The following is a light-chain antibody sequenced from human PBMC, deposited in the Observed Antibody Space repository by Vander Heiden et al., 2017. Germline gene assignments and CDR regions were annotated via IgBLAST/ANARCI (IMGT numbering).Light chain of an antibody. V-gene: IGLV3-1*01. CDR2: QDS. Sequence: SYDLTQPPSVSVSPRQTASITCSGDKLGDKYACWYQQKPGQSPVLVIYQDSKRPSGIPERFSGSNSGNTATLTISGTQAMDEADYYCQAWDSSTYVFGTGTKVTVL. J-gene: IGLJ1*01. CDR1: KLGDKY. CDR3: QAWDSSTYV.